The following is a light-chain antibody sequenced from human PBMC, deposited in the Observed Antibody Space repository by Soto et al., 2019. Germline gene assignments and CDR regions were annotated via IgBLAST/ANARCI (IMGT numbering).Light chain of an antibody. Sequence: EIVLTQSPATLSLSPGERATLSCRASQSIRSPFLAWYQQKPGQAPRLFIHGASSRATGIPDRFSGCGSGTDFTLTISRLEPEDFAVYYCGSDEWTFGQGTKVE. CDR1: QSIRSPF. CDR2: GAS. J-gene: IGKJ1*01. V-gene: IGKV3-20*01. CDR3: GSDEWT.